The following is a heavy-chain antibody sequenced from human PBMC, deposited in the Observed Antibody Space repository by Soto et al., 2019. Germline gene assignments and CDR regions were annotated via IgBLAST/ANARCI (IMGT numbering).Heavy chain of an antibody. CDR3: ATADHLSAEVTGISFSF. V-gene: IGHV1-24*01. CDR1: GYTLSEVS. D-gene: IGHD3-3*02. Sequence: ASVKVSCKVSGYTLSEVSLHWVRQAPGKGLEWLAGFDPAKAETGYAQNFQGRVTVTEDPSTDPAYMQLSSLRYEDTAIYYCATADHLSAEVTGISFSFWGQGTLVTVSS. J-gene: IGHJ1*01. CDR2: FDPAKAET.